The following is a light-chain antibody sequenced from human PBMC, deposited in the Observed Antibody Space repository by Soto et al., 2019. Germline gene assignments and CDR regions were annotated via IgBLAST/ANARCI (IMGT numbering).Light chain of an antibody. Sequence: ETILTQSPATLSLSPGEGATLSCRASQSVSSSLAWYQQKPGQAPRLLIYAASIRATGIPARFSGSGSGTDFTLTISSLEPEDVAIYYCQQRSNWAGAFGQGTKLEIK. CDR1: QSVSSS. V-gene: IGKV3-11*01. J-gene: IGKJ2*01. CDR3: QQRSNWAGA. CDR2: AAS.